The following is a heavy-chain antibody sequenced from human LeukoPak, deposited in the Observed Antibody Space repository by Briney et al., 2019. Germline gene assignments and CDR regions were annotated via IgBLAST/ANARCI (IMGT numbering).Heavy chain of an antibody. J-gene: IGHJ6*03. CDR3: ARVYYDFWSGYYPLYYYYYYMDV. Sequence: SETLSLTCAVYGGSFSGYYWSWIRQPPGKGLKWIGEINHSGSTNYNPSLKSRVTISVDTSKNQFSLKLSSVTAADTAVYYCARVYYDFWSGYYPLYYYYYYMDVWGKGTTVTVSS. V-gene: IGHV4-34*01. CDR2: INHSGST. CDR1: GGSFSGYY. D-gene: IGHD3-3*01.